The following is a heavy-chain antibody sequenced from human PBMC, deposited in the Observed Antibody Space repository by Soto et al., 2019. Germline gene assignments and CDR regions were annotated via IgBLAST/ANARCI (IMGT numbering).Heavy chain of an antibody. CDR2: ISSSSSYI. CDR1: GFTFSSYS. V-gene: IGHV3-21*01. CDR3: ARVTYSSGWQDY. Sequence: EVQLVESGGGLVKPGGSLRLSCAASGFTFSSYSMNWVRQAPGKGLEWVSSISSSSSYIYYADSVKGRFTISRDNAKTSLYLQMNSLRAEDTAVYYCARVTYSSGWQDYWGQGTLVTVSS. J-gene: IGHJ4*02. D-gene: IGHD6-19*01.